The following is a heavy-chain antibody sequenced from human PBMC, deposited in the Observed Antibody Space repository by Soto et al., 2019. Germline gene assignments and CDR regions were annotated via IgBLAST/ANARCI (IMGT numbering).Heavy chain of an antibody. J-gene: IGHJ6*02. CDR3: ARVKKRGYYYGSGSNRSPYDYGMDV. Sequence: QVQLVESGGGVVQPGRSLRLSCAASGFTFSSYAMHWVRQAPGKGLEWVAVISYDGSNKYYADSVKGRFTISRDNSKNTLYLQMNSLRAEDTAVYYCARVKKRGYYYGSGSNRSPYDYGMDVWGQGTTVTVSS. D-gene: IGHD3-10*01. V-gene: IGHV3-30-3*01. CDR1: GFTFSSYA. CDR2: ISYDGSNK.